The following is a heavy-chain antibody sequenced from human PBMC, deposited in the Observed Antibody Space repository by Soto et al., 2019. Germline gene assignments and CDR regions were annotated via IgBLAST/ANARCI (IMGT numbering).Heavy chain of an antibody. J-gene: IGHJ4*02. V-gene: IGHV3-21*01. D-gene: IGHD5-18*01. Sequence: EVQLVESGGGLVKPGGSLTLSCAASGFTFSSYSMNWVRQAPGKGLEWVSSISSSSSYIYYADSVKGRFTISRDNAKNSLYLQMNSLRAEDTAVYYCARVEDTAMASGAPADYWGQGTLVTVSS. CDR2: ISSSSSYI. CDR1: GFTFSSYS. CDR3: ARVEDTAMASGAPADY.